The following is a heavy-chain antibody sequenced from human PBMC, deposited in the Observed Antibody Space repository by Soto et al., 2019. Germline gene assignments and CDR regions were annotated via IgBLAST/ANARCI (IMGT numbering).Heavy chain of an antibody. J-gene: IGHJ5*02. Sequence: QVQLVESGGGVVQPGRSLRLSCAASGFDFNTYGLHWVRQAPGKGLEWVAGISFDGGNQYYADSVKGRFTISRDKSSTTLYLQMNSLGAEDTATYYCAKDSSVIAAGSGGWFDPWGQGTLVIVSS. CDR3: AKDSSVIAAGSGGWFDP. CDR2: ISFDGGNQ. V-gene: IGHV3-30*18. CDR1: GFDFNTYG. D-gene: IGHD6-13*01.